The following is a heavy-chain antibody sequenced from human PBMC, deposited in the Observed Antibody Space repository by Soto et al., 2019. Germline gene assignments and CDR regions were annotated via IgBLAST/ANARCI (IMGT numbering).Heavy chain of an antibody. Sequence: ASVKVSCKSSGYPFTHYGITWIRQAPGQGLEWMGWISPFNGNTNYGQTLQGRVTLTTDTSTSTVFMELRSLTSDDTAVYYCARDRGYYGSGSYPTHRPYYYYGMDVWGQGTTVTVSS. CDR3: ARDRGYYGSGSYPTHRPYYYYGMDV. V-gene: IGHV1-18*01. J-gene: IGHJ6*02. CDR1: GYPFTHYG. CDR2: ISPFNGNT. D-gene: IGHD3-10*01.